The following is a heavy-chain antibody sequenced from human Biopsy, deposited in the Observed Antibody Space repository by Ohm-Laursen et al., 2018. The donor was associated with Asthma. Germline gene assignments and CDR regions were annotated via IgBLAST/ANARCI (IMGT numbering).Heavy chain of an antibody. CDR3: AKDVVWFRELGGMDV. Sequence: SLRLSCSATGFTFSTYGMHWVRQAPGKGPEWVAVISYDGSNRYSADSVRGRFTISRDNSKNTLYLQMNSLRTGDTAVYYCAKDVVWFRELGGMDVWGQGTTVTVSS. D-gene: IGHD3-10*01. CDR2: ISYDGSNR. J-gene: IGHJ6*02. V-gene: IGHV3-30*18. CDR1: GFTFSTYG.